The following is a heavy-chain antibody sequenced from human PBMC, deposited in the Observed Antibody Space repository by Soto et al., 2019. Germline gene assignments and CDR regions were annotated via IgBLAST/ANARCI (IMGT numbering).Heavy chain of an antibody. V-gene: IGHV3-23*01. CDR3: AKGRGQNWNFDY. Sequence: EVQLLESGGGSVQPGGSRRLSWEASGLPFTGYAMHWVRRPLGKGLEWVSSISGSGGTAYYADSVKGRFSISRDSLVNTLYLQMNSLRAEDTAVYYCAKGRGQNWNFDYWGQGTLVTVSP. D-gene: IGHD1-1*01. J-gene: IGHJ4*02. CDR2: ISGSGGTA. CDR1: GLPFTGYA.